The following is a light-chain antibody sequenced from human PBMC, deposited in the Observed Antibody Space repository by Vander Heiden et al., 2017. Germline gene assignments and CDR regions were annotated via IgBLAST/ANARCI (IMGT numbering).Light chain of an antibody. CDR1: SSNIGSNY. CDR2: RNN. V-gene: IGLV1-47*01. J-gene: IGLJ1*01. CDR3: AAWDDSRSGYV. Sequence: QSVLTQPPSASRPPGQRVTISCSGSSSNIGSNYLYWYQQLPGTAPNLLIYRNNKRRSGVPDRFSGSKSGTSAALATSGLRAEEEADYYCAAWDDSRSGYVFGTGTKVTVL.